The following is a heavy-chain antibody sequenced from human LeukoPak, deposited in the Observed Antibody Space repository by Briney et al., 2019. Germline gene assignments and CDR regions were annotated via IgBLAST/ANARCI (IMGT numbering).Heavy chain of an antibody. V-gene: IGHV1-8*01. Sequence: ASVKVSCKASGYTFTSYDINWVRQATGQGLEWMGWMNPNSGNTGYAQKFQGRVTMTTDTSTSTAYMELRSLRSDDTAVYYCAKFVLFSFWSGYYSPAGPPSFDYWGQGTLVTVSS. CDR1: GYTFTSYD. D-gene: IGHD3-3*01. J-gene: IGHJ4*02. CDR2: MNPNSGNT. CDR3: AKFVLFSFWSGYYSPAGPPSFDY.